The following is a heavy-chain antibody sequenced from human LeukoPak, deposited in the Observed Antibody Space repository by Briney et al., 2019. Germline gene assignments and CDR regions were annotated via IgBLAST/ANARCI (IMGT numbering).Heavy chain of an antibody. Sequence: GGSLRLSCAASGFTFSSYGVHCVRQAPGKGLEWVAVIWYDGSNKYYADSVKGRFTISRDNSKNTLYLQMNSLRAEDTAVYYCARGASSPYYFDYWGQGTLVTVSS. CDR1: GFTFSSYG. V-gene: IGHV3-33*01. CDR2: IWYDGSNK. J-gene: IGHJ4*02. D-gene: IGHD6-13*01. CDR3: ARGASSPYYFDY.